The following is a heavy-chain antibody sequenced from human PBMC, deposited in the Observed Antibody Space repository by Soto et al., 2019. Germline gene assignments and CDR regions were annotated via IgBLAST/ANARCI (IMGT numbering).Heavy chain of an antibody. CDR2: ISGSGGST. J-gene: IGHJ4*02. V-gene: IGHV3-23*01. CDR3: ATRLRITMVRAHY. Sequence: QSGGSLRLSCAASGFTFSSYAMSWVRQAPGKGLEWVSAISGSGGSTYYADSVKGRFTISRDNSKNTLYLQMDSLRAEDTAVYYCATRLRITMVRAHYWGQGTLVTVSS. CDR1: GFTFSSYA. D-gene: IGHD3-10*01.